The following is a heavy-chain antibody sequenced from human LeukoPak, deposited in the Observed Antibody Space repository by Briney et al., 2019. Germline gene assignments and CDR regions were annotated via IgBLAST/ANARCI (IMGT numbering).Heavy chain of an antibody. CDR1: GFTFSSYW. Sequence: GGSLRLSCAASGFTFSSYWMSWVRQAPGKGLEWVANIKQDGSEKYYVDSVKGRFTISRDNAKNSLYLQMNSLRAEDTAVYYCAREASGWLRAYFDYWGQGTLVTVSS. CDR3: AREASGWLRAYFDY. V-gene: IGHV3-7*01. CDR2: IKQDGSEK. J-gene: IGHJ4*02. D-gene: IGHD6-19*01.